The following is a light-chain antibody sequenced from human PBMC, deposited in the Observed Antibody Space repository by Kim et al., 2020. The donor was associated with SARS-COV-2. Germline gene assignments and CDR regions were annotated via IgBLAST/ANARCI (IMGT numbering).Light chain of an antibody. CDR2: GKN. Sequence: SSELTQDPAVSVALGQTVRTTCQGDSLRSYYGSWYQQKPGQAPVLVIYGKNNRPSGIPDRFSGSSSGNTASLTITGAQAEDEADYYCNSRDSSGNHLVFGGGTQLTVL. V-gene: IGLV3-19*01. CDR3: NSRDSSGNHLV. J-gene: IGLJ3*02. CDR1: SLRSYY.